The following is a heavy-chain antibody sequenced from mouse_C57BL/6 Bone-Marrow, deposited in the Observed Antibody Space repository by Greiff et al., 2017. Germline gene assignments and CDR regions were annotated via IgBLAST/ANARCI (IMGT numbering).Heavy chain of an antibody. V-gene: IGHV1-82*01. D-gene: IGHD1-1*01. CDR1: GYAFSSSW. CDR3: ANYYGSRYDY. CDR2: IYPGARDT. J-gene: IGHJ2*01. Sequence: VHLVESGPELVKPGASVKISCKASGYAFSSSWMHWVKQRPGKGLEWLGRIYPGARDTNYNGKFKGKATLTADNSSSTAYMQLSSLTSEDSAVYFCANYYGSRYDYWGQGTTVTVSA.